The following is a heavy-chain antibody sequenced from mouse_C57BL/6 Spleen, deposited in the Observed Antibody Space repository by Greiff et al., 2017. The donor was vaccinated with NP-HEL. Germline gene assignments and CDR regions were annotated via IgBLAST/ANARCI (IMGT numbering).Heavy chain of an antibody. Sequence: EVQLQQSGPELVKPGASVKISCKASGYSFTGYYMNWVKQSPEKSLEWIGEINPSTGGTTYNQKFKAKATLTVDKSSSTAYMQLKSLTSEDSAVYYCARRRGYCDYWGQGTTLTVSS. CDR2: INPSTGGT. J-gene: IGHJ2*01. CDR3: ARRRGYCDY. CDR1: GYSFTGYY. V-gene: IGHV1-42*01.